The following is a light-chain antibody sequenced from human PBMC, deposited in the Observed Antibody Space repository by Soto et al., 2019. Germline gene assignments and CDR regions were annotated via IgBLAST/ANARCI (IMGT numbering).Light chain of an antibody. V-gene: IGLV2-14*01. J-gene: IGLJ2*01. CDR2: GVS. Sequence: QSALTQPASVSGSPGQSITISCTGTSSDVGDYNYVSWYPQHPGKAPKLIIYGVSNRPSGISNRFSGSKSGNTASLTISGLQAEDEADYYCSSYTSTNTLVFGGGTKLTVL. CDR3: SSYTSTNTLV. CDR1: SSDVGDYNY.